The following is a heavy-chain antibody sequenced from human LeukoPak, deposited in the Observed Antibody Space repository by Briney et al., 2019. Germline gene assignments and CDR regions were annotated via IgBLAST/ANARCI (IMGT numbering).Heavy chain of an antibody. J-gene: IGHJ4*02. CDR1: GGTFSSYA. CDR2: IIPIFGTA. CDR3: ARVDPLVGAIDY. V-gene: IGHV1-69*05. Sequence: ASVKVSCKASGGTFSSYAISWVRQAPGQGPEWMGRIIPIFGTANYAQKFQGRVTITTDESTSTAYMELSSLRSEDTAVYYCARVDPLVGAIDYWGQGTLVTVSS. D-gene: IGHD1-26*01.